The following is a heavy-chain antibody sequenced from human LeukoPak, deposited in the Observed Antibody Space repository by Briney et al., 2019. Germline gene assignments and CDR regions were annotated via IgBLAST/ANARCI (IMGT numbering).Heavy chain of an antibody. Sequence: GGSLRLSCAASGFTVSNNYMSWVRQAPGKGLEWVSIIYSGGTTYYADSVKGRFTISRDNSKNTLYLQMNSLRAEDTAVYYCAKGSGPEGGGYWGQGTLVTVSS. V-gene: IGHV3-53*01. D-gene: IGHD1-1*01. CDR3: AKGSGPEGGGY. CDR1: GFTVSNNY. J-gene: IGHJ4*02. CDR2: IYSGGTT.